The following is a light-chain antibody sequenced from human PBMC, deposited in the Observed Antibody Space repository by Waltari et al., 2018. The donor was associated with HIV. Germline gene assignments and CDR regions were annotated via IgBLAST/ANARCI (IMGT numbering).Light chain of an antibody. Sequence: QSVLTQPPSVSGAPGKRVTISCTGSSSNTGAGYDVHWYQQLPGTAPNLLIYGNNNRPSGVPDRFSGSKSGTSASLAVTGLQAEDEADYYCQSYDSSLSGYVFGTGTKVTVL. CDR2: GNN. CDR1: SSNTGAGYD. J-gene: IGLJ1*01. CDR3: QSYDSSLSGYV. V-gene: IGLV1-40*01.